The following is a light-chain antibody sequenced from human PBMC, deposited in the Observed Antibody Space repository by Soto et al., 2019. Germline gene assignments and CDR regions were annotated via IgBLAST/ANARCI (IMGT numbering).Light chain of an antibody. CDR3: QQREHWPPIT. CDR1: QSVNRY. CDR2: DTS. Sequence: EVVLTQSPATLSLSPGERATLSCRASQSVNRYLAWYQQKPRQAPRLLIYDTSNRATGIPARFSGSGSGTDFTLTISSLEPEDFAVYYCQQREHWPPITFGQGTRLEI. J-gene: IGKJ5*01. V-gene: IGKV3-11*01.